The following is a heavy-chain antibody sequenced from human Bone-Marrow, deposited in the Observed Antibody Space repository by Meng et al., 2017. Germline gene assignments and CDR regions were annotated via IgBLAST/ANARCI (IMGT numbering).Heavy chain of an antibody. CDR2: IYYSEST. J-gene: IGHJ2*01. CDR1: GGSISSGTHY. D-gene: IGHD4-17*01. V-gene: IGHV4-31*03. Sequence: QGQLQRSGPGLVKPSQPLALTCTVSGGSISSGTHYWSWIRQHPGKGLEYIGYIYYSESTYYNPSLKSRVIISVDTSKNQFSLRLNSVTAADTAVYYCASLYGDSSVWYLDLWGRGTLVTVSS. CDR3: ASLYGDSSVWYLDL.